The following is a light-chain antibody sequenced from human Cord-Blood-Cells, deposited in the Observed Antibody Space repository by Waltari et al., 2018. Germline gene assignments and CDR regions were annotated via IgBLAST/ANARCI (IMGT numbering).Light chain of an antibody. CDR1: QSISSW. V-gene: IGKV1-5*03. J-gene: IGKJ1*01. CDR2: KAS. Sequence: DIQMTQSPSTLSASVGDRVTITCRVSQSISSWLAWYQQKPGKAPKLLIYKASSLESGVPSRFSGSGSGKEFTLTISSLQPDDFATYYCQQYNSYSWTFGQGTKVEIK. CDR3: QQYNSYSWT.